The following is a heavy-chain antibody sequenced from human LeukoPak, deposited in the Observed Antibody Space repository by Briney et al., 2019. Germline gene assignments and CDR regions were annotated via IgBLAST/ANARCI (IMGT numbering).Heavy chain of an antibody. V-gene: IGHV3-21*01. D-gene: IGHD3-22*01. J-gene: IGHJ6*02. Sequence: KTGGSLRLSCAASGFTFSSYSMNWVRQAPGKGLEWVSSISSSSSYIYYADSVKGRFTISRDNAKNSLYLQMNSLRAEDTAVYYCARDFDYYDSSGSTYYYYGMDVWGQGTTVTVSS. CDR1: GFTFSSYS. CDR3: ARDFDYYDSSGSTYYYYGMDV. CDR2: ISSSSSYI.